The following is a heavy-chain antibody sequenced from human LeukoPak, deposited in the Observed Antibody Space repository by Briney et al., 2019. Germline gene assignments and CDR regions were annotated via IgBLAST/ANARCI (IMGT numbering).Heavy chain of an antibody. CDR1: GYSFSNYW. CDR3: ARHRVLPSGRWYDY. V-gene: IGHV5-51*01. J-gene: IGHJ4*02. D-gene: IGHD2-2*01. CDR2: IHPGDPDT. Sequence: GESLKISCKGSGYSFSNYWIGWVRQMPGKGLESMGIIHPGDPDTRYSPSFQGQVTISADKSINTAYLQWSSLKASDTAMYYCARHRVLPSGRWYDYWGQGTLVTVSS.